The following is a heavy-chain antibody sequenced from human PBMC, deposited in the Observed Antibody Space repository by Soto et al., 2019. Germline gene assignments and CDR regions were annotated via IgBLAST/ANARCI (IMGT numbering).Heavy chain of an antibody. V-gene: IGHV1-18*01. D-gene: IGHD3-10*01. CDR3: ARAGVYYGMDV. CDR2: ISTDNGNT. J-gene: IGHJ6*02. CDR1: GYTFTSSG. Sequence: GASVKVSCKASGYTFTSSGISWVRQAPGQGLEWLGWISTDNGNTNYAQHLQGRVSLTTDTSTSTAYMDLRSLRSDDTAVYYCARAGVYYGMDVWGQGTTVTV.